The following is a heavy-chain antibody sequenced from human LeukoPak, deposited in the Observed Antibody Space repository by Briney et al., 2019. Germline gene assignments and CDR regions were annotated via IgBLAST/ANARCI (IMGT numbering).Heavy chain of an antibody. Sequence: GRSLRLSCAASGFTFSSYGMHWVRQAPGKGLEWVAVISYDGSNKYYADSVKGRFTISRDNSKNTLYLQMNSLRAEDTAVYYCASNSKTSLIDYWGQGTLVTVSS. CDR1: GFTFSSYG. CDR3: ASNSKTSLIDY. D-gene: IGHD5-24*01. V-gene: IGHV3-30*03. CDR2: ISYDGSNK. J-gene: IGHJ4*02.